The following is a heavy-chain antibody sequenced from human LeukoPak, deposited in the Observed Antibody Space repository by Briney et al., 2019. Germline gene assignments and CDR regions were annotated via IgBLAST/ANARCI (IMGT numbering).Heavy chain of an antibody. V-gene: IGHV3-30*18. CDR2: ISYDGSNK. CDR1: GFTFSSYG. D-gene: IGHD1-26*01. J-gene: IGHJ6*02. Sequence: PGGSLRLSCAASGFTFSSYGMHWVRQAPGKGLEWVAVISYDGSNKYYADSVKGRFTISRDNSKNTLYLQMNSLRAEDTAVYYCAKDSYSGDYYGKDVWGQGTTVTVSS. CDR3: AKDSYSGDYYGKDV.